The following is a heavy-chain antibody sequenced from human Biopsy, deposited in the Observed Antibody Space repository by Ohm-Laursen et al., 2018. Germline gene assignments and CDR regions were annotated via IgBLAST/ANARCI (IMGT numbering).Heavy chain of an antibody. V-gene: IGHV4-59*01. Sequence: SETLSLTCNVSDGSIDNYHWTWIRQAPGKTLEWIGSITYRGSTYYNPSLKSRVTVSIHTSRNQFSLKLTSVTAAETAVYYCARHIGSSWGWAFDIWGRGTMVTVSS. CDR3: ARHIGSSWGWAFDI. CDR1: DGSIDNYH. D-gene: IGHD6-13*01. J-gene: IGHJ3*02. CDR2: ITYRGST.